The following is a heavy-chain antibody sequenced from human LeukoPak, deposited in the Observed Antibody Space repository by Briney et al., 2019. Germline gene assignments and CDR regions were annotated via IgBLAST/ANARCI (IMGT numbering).Heavy chain of an antibody. D-gene: IGHD3-10*01. V-gene: IGHV3-74*01. CDR3: ARYIVSGSWSLDY. J-gene: IGHJ4*02. CDR1: RFNFSNYW. CDR2: VKSDGSNP. Sequence: GGSLRLSCAASRFNFSNYWMDWVRHAAGKGLVWVSRVKSDGSNPSYADSVKGRFTISRDNADNMFYLQMNTLGAEDTAVYYCARYIVSGSWSLDYWGQGTLVTVSS.